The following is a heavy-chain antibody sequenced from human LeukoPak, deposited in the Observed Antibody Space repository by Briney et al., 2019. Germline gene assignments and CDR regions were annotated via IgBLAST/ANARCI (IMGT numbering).Heavy chain of an antibody. CDR1: AFTFDDYA. Sequence: PGRSLRLSCAASAFTFDDYAMHWVRQAPGKGLEWVSGISWNSGSIGYADSVKGRFTISRDNAKNSLYLQMNSLRAEDTALYYCAKDGLHYYDSSGYLDYWGQGTLVTVSS. J-gene: IGHJ4*02. D-gene: IGHD3-22*01. CDR3: AKDGLHYYDSSGYLDY. CDR2: ISWNSGSI. V-gene: IGHV3-9*01.